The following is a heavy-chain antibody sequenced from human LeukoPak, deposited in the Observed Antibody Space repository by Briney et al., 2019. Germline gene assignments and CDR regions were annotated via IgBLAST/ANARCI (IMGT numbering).Heavy chain of an antibody. CDR3: ARAGHGAIGY. J-gene: IGHJ4*02. D-gene: IGHD1-26*01. CDR1: GGSISSYY. V-gene: IGHV4-59*12. CDR2: IYYSGST. Sequence: SETLSLTCTVSGGSISSYYWSWLRQPPGKGLEWIGYIYYSGSTNCNPSLKSRVTISADTSKNQFSLKLPSVTAPSTTVYYCARAGHGAIGYWRQGPLVTVSS.